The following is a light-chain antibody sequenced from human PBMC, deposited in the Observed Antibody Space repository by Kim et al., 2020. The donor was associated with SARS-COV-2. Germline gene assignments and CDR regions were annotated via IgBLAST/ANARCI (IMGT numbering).Light chain of an antibody. CDR3: QQRSDWPRT. CDR1: QSVKNY. V-gene: IGKV3-11*01. Sequence: EIVLTQSPATLSLSPGERATLSCRASQSVKNYLAWYQQKPGQAPRLLIYDASNRATGIPARFSGSGSGTDFTLTISSLEPEDFALYYCQQRSDWPRTFGQGTKVDIK. CDR2: DAS. J-gene: IGKJ1*01.